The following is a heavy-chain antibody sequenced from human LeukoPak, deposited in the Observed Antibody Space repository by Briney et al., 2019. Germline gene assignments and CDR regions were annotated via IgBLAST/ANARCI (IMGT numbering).Heavy chain of an antibody. Sequence: GSLRLSCVASGFTFSNYAIIWVRQAPGKGLEWVSGISGSGASTDYADSVKGRFTISRDNSGNTLYLQMNSLRAEDTAVYYCAKNLLAYTGYFYYYMDVWGKGTTVIVSS. CDR3: AKNLLAYTGYFYYYMDV. J-gene: IGHJ6*03. CDR2: ISGSGAST. V-gene: IGHV3-23*01. D-gene: IGHD2-2*02. CDR1: GFTFSNYA.